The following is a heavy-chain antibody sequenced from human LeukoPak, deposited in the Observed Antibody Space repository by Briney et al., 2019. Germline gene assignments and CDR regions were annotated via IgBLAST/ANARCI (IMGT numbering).Heavy chain of an antibody. CDR3: ARDGGGYSYGVAY. J-gene: IGHJ4*02. D-gene: IGHD5-18*01. CDR2: ISSGGSTI. Sequence: GGSLRLSCAGSGFTFGTNSMSWVRQAPGKGLEWISYISSGGSTIYYADSVKGRFTTSRDNAKNSLYLQMNSLRAEDTAVYYCARDGGGYSYGVAYWGQGTLVTVSS. V-gene: IGHV3-48*01. CDR1: GFTFGTNS.